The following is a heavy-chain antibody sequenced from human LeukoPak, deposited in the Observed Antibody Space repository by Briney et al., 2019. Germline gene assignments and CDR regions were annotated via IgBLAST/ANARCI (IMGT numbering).Heavy chain of an antibody. CDR2: MTYDGTNT. CDR1: GFTLSSYG. D-gene: IGHD1-26*01. Sequence: HGRSLRPSCAVSGFTLSSYGTDWVRQAPGEGLGWVAGMTYDGTNTYYVDSVKGRFTISRDNSKNTLSLQMNSLRDEDTAMYYCVAERDASGGRRRVPTTDGAFDIWGQGTMVTVSS. V-gene: IGHV3-30*03. CDR3: VAERDASGGRRRVPTTDGAFDI. J-gene: IGHJ3*02.